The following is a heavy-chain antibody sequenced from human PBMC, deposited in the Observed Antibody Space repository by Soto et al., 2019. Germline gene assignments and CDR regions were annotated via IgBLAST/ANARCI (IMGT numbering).Heavy chain of an antibody. CDR2: ISGSGGST. D-gene: IGHD1-26*01. Sequence: EVQLLESGGGLVQPGGSLRLSCAASGFTFSSYAMSWVRQAPGKGLEWVSAISGSGGSTYYADSVKGRFTISRDNSKNTLYLQMNSLRAEDTAVYYCAKDGRRGSYSIYYYYYGMDVWGQGTTVTVSS. CDR3: AKDGRRGSYSIYYYYYGMDV. J-gene: IGHJ6*02. V-gene: IGHV3-23*01. CDR1: GFTFSSYA.